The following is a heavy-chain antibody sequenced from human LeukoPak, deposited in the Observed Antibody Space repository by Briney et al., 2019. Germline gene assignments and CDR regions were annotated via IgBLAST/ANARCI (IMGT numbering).Heavy chain of an antibody. J-gene: IGHJ4*02. D-gene: IGHD6-25*01. CDR3: VRGPHIAATSY. V-gene: IGHV3-23*01. CDR1: GFTFSSYA. CDR2: ISAGGGST. Sequence: GGSLRLSCAASGFTFSSYAMTWVRQAPGKGLEWVSTISAGGGSTNYVDSVKGRFTISRDNARKSLYLQINTLRAEDTAVYYCVRGPHIAATSYWGQGTLVTVSS.